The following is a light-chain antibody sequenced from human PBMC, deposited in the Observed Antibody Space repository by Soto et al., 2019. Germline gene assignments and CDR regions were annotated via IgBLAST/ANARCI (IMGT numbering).Light chain of an antibody. J-gene: IGKJ2*01. V-gene: IGKV1-5*01. Sequence: DIQMTQSPSTLSATAGDRVTITCRASQSISTWLAWYQQKPGKAPKLLIYDASSLESGVPSRFSGSGSGTEFTLTISSLQPDDFATYYCQQYNSYHTFGQGTKVDIK. CDR1: QSISTW. CDR2: DAS. CDR3: QQYNSYHT.